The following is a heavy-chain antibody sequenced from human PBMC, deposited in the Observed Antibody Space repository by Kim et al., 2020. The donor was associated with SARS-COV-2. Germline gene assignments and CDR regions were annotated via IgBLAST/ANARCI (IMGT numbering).Heavy chain of an antibody. Sequence: SVKVSCKASGGTFSSYAISWVRQAPGQGLEWMGGIIPIFGTANYAQKFQGRVTITADKSTSTAYMELSSLRSEDTAVYYCARAATGYSSSWYPARFDPWGQGTLVTVSS. V-gene: IGHV1-69*06. CDR3: ARAATGYSSSWYPARFDP. D-gene: IGHD6-13*01. CDR1: GGTFSSYA. J-gene: IGHJ5*02. CDR2: IIPIFGTA.